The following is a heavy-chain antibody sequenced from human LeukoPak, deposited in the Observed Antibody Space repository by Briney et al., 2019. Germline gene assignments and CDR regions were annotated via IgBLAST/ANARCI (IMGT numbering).Heavy chain of an antibody. D-gene: IGHD2-15*01. CDR3: AREVLGYCSGGSCSD. CDR2: IYYSGST. Sequence: PSETLSLTCTVSGGSISSGGYYWSWIRQHPGKGLEWIGYIYYSGSTYYNPSLKSRVTISVDTSKNQFSLKLSSVTAADTAVYYFAREVLGYCSGGSCSDWGQGTLVTVSS. J-gene: IGHJ4*02. CDR1: GGSISSGGYY. V-gene: IGHV4-31*03.